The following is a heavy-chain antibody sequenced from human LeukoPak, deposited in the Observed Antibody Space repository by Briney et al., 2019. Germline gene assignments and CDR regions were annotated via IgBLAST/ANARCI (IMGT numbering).Heavy chain of an antibody. CDR2: IYSGGST. D-gene: IGHD3-22*01. CDR1: GFTVSSNY. CDR3: ARSRITMIVNTAFDI. J-gene: IGHJ3*02. Sequence: GGSLRLSCAASGFTVSSNYMSWVRQAPGKGLEWVSVIYSGGSTYYADSVKGRFTISRDNSKNTLYLQMGSLRAEDMAVYYCARSRITMIVNTAFDIWGQGTMVTVSS. V-gene: IGHV3-53*05.